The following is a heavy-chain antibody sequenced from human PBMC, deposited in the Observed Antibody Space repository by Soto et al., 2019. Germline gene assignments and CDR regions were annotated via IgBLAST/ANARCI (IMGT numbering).Heavy chain of an antibody. J-gene: IGHJ4*02. CDR2: LSASGTNT. D-gene: IGHD6-19*01. CDR3: ARRMAFTTGWYFDY. V-gene: IGHV3-23*01. CDR1: GFTFSNHA. Sequence: PGGSLRLSCAASGFTFSNHAMSWVRQAPGKGLEWVSGLSASGTNTYYADSVKGRFTISRDNSQNILYLQMNSLRAEDTALYYCARRMAFTTGWYFDYWGQGTLVTSPQ.